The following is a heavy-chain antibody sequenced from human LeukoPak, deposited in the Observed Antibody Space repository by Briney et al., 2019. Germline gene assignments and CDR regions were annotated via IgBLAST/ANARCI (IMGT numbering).Heavy chain of an antibody. CDR3: ARHWVVTPNY. J-gene: IGHJ4*02. CDR1: GYSISSGYY. V-gene: IGHV4-38-2*01. D-gene: IGHD4-23*01. Sequence: SETLSLTCAVSGYSISSGYYWGWIRQPPGKGLEWIGSIYYSGSAYYNPSLKSRVTISVDTSKNQFSLKLTSVTAADTAVYYCARHWVVTPNYWGQGTLVTVSS. CDR2: IYYSGSA.